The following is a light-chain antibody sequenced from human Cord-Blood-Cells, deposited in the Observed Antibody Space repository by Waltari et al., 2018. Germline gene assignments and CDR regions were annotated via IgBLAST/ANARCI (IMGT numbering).Light chain of an antibody. J-gene: IGLJ1*01. Sequence: QSALTQPAPVSGSPGQSTTIPCTGTRSDVGGYNSGSWYQQHPGNPPKLMFYEVSNRPSGVSNRFSGSTSGNTASLTISGLQAEDEADYYCSSYTSSSTYVFGTGTKVTVL. CDR1: RSDVGGYNS. V-gene: IGLV2-14*01. CDR3: SSYTSSSTYV. CDR2: EVS.